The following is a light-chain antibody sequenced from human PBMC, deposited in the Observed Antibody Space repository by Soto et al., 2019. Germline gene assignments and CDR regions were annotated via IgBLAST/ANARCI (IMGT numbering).Light chain of an antibody. V-gene: IGLV2-14*01. Sequence: QSALTQPPSVSGSPGQSVTISCTGTSSDVGGYNYVSWYQQHPGKAPKLMIYDVSNRPSGVANRFSGSKSGNTASLTISGLQAEDEDDYYCSSYTSGSTILGVFGTGTKLTVL. J-gene: IGLJ1*01. CDR1: SSDVGGYNY. CDR2: DVS. CDR3: SSYTSGSTILGV.